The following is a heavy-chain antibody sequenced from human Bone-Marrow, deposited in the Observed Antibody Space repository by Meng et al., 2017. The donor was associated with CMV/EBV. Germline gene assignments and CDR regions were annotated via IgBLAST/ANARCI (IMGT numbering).Heavy chain of an antibody. D-gene: IGHD1-26*01. V-gene: IGHV1-69*02. CDR1: GYTFTSYT. Sequence: SVKVSCKASGYTFTSYTISWVRQAPGQGLEWMGRIIPILGIANYAQKFQGRVTITADKSTSTAYTELSSLKSEDTAVYYCARVSLGATGYDYWGQGTLVTVSS. J-gene: IGHJ4*02. CDR3: ARVSLGATGYDY. CDR2: IIPILGIA.